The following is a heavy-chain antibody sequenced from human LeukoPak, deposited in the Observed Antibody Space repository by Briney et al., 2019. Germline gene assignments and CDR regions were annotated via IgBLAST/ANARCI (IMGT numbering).Heavy chain of an antibody. CDR1: GFTFSSYG. CDR2: IWYDGCHK. CDR3: ARDLLLWFRELSGDSDY. D-gene: IGHD3-10*01. Sequence: GGSETLSCAASGFTFSSYGMHWVRQAPGKGLEWVAVIWYDGCHKYYADSVKGRFTISRDNSKNTLHLKMNSLRADDTAVYYCARDLLLWFRELSGDSDYWGQGTLPTVPS. V-gene: IGHV3-33*01. J-gene: IGHJ4*02.